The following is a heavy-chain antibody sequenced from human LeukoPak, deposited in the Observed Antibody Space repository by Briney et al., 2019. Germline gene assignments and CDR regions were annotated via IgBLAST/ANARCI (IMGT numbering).Heavy chain of an antibody. J-gene: IGHJ4*02. D-gene: IGHD4-17*01. Sequence: NPSETLSLTCAVYGGSFSGYYWSWIRQPPGKGLEWIGEINHSGSTNYNPSLKSRVTISVDTSKNQFSLKLSSVTAADTAVYYCARGPTTVTTGSFDYWGQGTLVTVSS. CDR1: GGSFSGYY. CDR3: ARGPTTVTTGSFDY. V-gene: IGHV4-34*01. CDR2: INHSGST.